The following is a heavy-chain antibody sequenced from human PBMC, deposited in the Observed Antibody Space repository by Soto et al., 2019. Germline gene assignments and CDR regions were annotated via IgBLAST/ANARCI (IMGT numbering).Heavy chain of an antibody. CDR2: ISGGGDTT. CDR3: AKGRGGSGSLTPRVDF. D-gene: IGHD3-10*01. Sequence: EVQLLESGGGLVQPGGSLRLSCAASGFTFNNYAMTWVRQAPGQGLEWVSAISGGGDTTSYADSVKGRFSVARDGSKTTPYLQMSSLRAEDTALYYCAKGRGGSGSLTPRVDFWGQGTLVTVSS. J-gene: IGHJ4*02. V-gene: IGHV3-23*01. CDR1: GFTFNNYA.